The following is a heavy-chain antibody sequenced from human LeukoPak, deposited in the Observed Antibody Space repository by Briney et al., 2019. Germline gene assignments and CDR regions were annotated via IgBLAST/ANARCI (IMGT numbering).Heavy chain of an antibody. J-gene: IGHJ3*02. D-gene: IGHD3-22*01. V-gene: IGHV3-30*18. CDR2: ISYDGSNK. CDR3: AKGRDYYDSSGFDI. Sequence: GGSLRLSCAASGFTFSSYAMSWVRQAPGKGLEWVAVISYDGSNKYYADSVKGRFTISRDNSKNTLYLQMNSLRAEDTAVYYCAKGRDYYDSSGFDIWGQGTMVTVSS. CDR1: GFTFSSYA.